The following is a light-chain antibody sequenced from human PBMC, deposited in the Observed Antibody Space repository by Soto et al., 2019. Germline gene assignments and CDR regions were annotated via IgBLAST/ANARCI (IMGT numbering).Light chain of an antibody. V-gene: IGKV3-11*01. CDR1: QSVSSY. J-gene: IGKJ4*01. CDR2: DAS. Sequence: EIVLTQSPATLSLSPGERATLSCRASQSVSSYLAWFHQKPGQAPRLLIYDASNRAPGIPARFSGSGSGTDFTLTISSLEPEDFAIYYCQHRSNWPLTFGGGTKVEIK. CDR3: QHRSNWPLT.